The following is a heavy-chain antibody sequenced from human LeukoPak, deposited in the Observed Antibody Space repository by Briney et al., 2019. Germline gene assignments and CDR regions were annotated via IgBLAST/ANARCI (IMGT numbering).Heavy chain of an antibody. Sequence: RAGGSLRLSCAASGFTFDDYGMSWVRQAPGKGLEWVSGINWNGGSTGYADSVKGRFTISRDNAKNSLYLQMNSLRAEDTALYYCARDPHYYGSGSYSXFXXWGQXTMVT. V-gene: IGHV3-20*04. D-gene: IGHD3-10*01. CDR2: INWNGGST. J-gene: IGHJ3*01. CDR3: ARDPHYYGSGSYSXFXX. CDR1: GFTFDDYG.